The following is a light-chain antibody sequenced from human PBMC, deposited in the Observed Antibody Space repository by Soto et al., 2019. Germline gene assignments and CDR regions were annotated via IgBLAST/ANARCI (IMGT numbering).Light chain of an antibody. J-gene: IGKJ2*01. CDR3: QQSYSTLYT. Sequence: DIQMTQSPSSLSASVGDRVTITCRASQSISSYFNWYQQKPGKAPNLLIYAASSLQSGVPSRFSGSGSGTDFTLTISSLQPEDFVTYYCQQSYSTLYTFGQGTKLEIK. CDR2: AAS. V-gene: IGKV1-39*01. CDR1: QSISSY.